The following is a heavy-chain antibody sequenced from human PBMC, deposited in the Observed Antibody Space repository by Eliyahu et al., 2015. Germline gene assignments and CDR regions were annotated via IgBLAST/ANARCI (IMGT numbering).Heavy chain of an antibody. D-gene: IGHD5-12*01. Sequence: PGTSLRLSCAASGFIFSNYAIHWARQAPGKGLEWVAVTSYDGAKNFYGGSVRGRFTISRDNSKNTVYVQMNSLRPEDTAVYYCARDTGTGYGNYYFYHMDVWGKGTTVIVSS. CDR3: ARDTGTGYGNYYFYHMDV. J-gene: IGHJ6*03. CDR2: TSYDGAKN. V-gene: IGHV3-30-3*01. CDR1: GFIFSNYA.